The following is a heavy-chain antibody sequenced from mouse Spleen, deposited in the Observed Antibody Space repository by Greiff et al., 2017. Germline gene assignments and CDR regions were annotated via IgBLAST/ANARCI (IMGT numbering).Heavy chain of an antibody. J-gene: IGHJ3*01. V-gene: IGHV5-17*01. D-gene: IGHD4-1*01. CDR3: ARSRTGTVFAY. CDR2: ISSGSSTI. Sequence: EVQWVESGGGLVKPGGSLKLSCAASGFTFSDYGMHWVRQAPEKGLEWVAYISSGSSTIYYADTVKGRFTISRDNAKNTLFLQMTSLRSEDTAMYYCARSRTGTVFAYWGQGTLVTVSA. CDR1: GFTFSDYG.